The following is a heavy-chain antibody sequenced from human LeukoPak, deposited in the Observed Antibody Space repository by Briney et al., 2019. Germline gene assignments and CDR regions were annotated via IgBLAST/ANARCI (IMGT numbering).Heavy chain of an antibody. D-gene: IGHD4-23*01. CDR1: GGSISSYY. V-gene: IGHV4-4*07. CDR3: ARVGIDYSGNILKYYFDY. Sequence: NPSETLSLTCTVSGGSISSYYWSWIRQPAGKGLEWIGRIYTSGSTNYNPSLKSRVTMSVDTSKNQFSLKLSSVTAADTAVYYCARVGIDYSGNILKYYFDYWGQGTLVTVSS. J-gene: IGHJ4*02. CDR2: IYTSGST.